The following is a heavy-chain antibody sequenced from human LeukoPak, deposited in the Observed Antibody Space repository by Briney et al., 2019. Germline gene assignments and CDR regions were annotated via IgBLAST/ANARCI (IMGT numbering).Heavy chain of an antibody. Sequence: GASVKVSCKASGYTFTGYYIHWVRQAPGQGLEWMGWISPNSGGRNYAQKFQGRVTMTRDTSVSTAHMELSNVRSDDTAVYYCARGTTVTTPFDYWGQGTLVTASS. D-gene: IGHD4-17*01. V-gene: IGHV1-2*02. J-gene: IGHJ4*02. CDR3: ARGTTVTTPFDY. CDR2: ISPNSGGR. CDR1: GYTFTGYY.